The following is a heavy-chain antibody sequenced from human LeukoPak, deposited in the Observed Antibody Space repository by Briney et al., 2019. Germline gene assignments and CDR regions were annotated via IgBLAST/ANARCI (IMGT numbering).Heavy chain of an antibody. D-gene: IGHD3-10*01. CDR1: AASVDSPNW. CDR3: AVRYYYGSGSYSS. V-gene: IGHV4-4*02. CDR2: IHHSGSS. J-gene: IGHJ5*02. Sequence: PSETLSLTCAVSAASVDSPNWWSWVRQPPGKGLEWIGEIHHSGSSNYNPSLKSRVTISVDKSKNQISLRLRSVTAADTAVYYCAVRYYYGSGSYSSWGQGTLVTVSS.